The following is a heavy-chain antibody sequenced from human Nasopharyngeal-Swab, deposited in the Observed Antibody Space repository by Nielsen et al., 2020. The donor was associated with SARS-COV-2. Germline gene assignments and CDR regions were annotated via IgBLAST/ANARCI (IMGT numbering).Heavy chain of an antibody. CDR1: GFTVSSNY. CDR2: IYSGGST. V-gene: IGHV3-66*01. D-gene: IGHD2-8*01. J-gene: IGHJ6*02. Sequence: LKISCAASGFTVSSNYMIWVRQAPGKGLEWVSVIYSGGSTYYADSVKGRFTISRDNSKDTLYLQMNSLRAEDTAVYYCARDRTDYCTNGVCYPASYYYGMDVWGQGTTVTVSS. CDR3: ARDRTDYCTNGVCYPASYYYGMDV.